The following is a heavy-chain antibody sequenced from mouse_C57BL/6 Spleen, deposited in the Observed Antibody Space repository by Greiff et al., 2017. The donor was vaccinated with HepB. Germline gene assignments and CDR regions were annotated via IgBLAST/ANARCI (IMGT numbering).Heavy chain of an antibody. CDR3: ARPPFYGSSYVYWYFDV. CDR2: ISGGGGNT. Sequence: EVKLVESGGGLVKPGGSLKLSCEASGFTFSSYTMSWVRQTPEKRLEWVATISGGGGNTYYPDSVKGRFTISRDNAKNTLYLQMSSLRSEDTALYYCARPPFYGSSYVYWYFDVWGTGTTVTVSS. V-gene: IGHV5-9*01. D-gene: IGHD1-1*01. J-gene: IGHJ1*03. CDR1: GFTFSSYT.